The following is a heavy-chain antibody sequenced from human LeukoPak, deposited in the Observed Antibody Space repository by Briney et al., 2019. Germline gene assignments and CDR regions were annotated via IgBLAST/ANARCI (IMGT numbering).Heavy chain of an antibody. CDR2: IIPIFGTA. V-gene: IGHV1-69*05. J-gene: IGHJ5*02. D-gene: IGHD1-26*01. CDR1: GGTFSSYA. CDR3: ARDNSVGETAWWFDP. Sequence: ASVKVSCKASGGTFSSYAISWVRQAPGQGLEWMGGIIPIFGTATYAQKFQGRVTMTRDMFTSTDYMELTSLTSDDTAVYYCARDNSVGETAWWFDPWGQGTLVTVSS.